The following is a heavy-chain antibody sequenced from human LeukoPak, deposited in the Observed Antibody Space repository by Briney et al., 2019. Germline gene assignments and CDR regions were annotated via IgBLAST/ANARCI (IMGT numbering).Heavy chain of an antibody. CDR2: ISSAGGTT. J-gene: IGHJ1*01. V-gene: IGHV3-64D*06. Sequence: PGGSLRLSCSASGFTFRDYPIHRVRQAPGEGLQYVSAISSAGGTTYYADSVRGRFTISRDNSKNTLYLQMSSLRAEDTALYYCVKVGDSGYGEYYQHWGQGTLVTVSS. D-gene: IGHD5-12*01. CDR3: VKVGDSGYGEYYQH. CDR1: GFTFRDYP.